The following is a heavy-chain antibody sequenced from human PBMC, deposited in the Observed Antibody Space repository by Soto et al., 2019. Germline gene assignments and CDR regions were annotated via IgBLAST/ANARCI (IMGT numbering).Heavy chain of an antibody. J-gene: IGHJ5*02. CDR1: GFTFSDYY. CDR2: ISSSSSYT. V-gene: IGHV3-11*06. D-gene: IGHD3-22*01. CDR3: ASDGRGSDSSGYYYGWFDP. Sequence: HVQLVESGGGLVKPGGSLRLSCGASGFTFSDYYMSWIRQAPGKGLEWVSYISSSSSYTNYADSVKGRFTISRDNAKNSLYLQMYSLRAEDTAVSCCASDGRGSDSSGYYYGWFDPWGQGTLVTVSS.